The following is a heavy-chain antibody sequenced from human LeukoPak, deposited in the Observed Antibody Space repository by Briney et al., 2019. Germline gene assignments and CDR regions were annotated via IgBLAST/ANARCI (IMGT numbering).Heavy chain of an antibody. Sequence: ASVKVSCKASGYTFTNYGISWVRQAPGQGLEWMGWISANNGNRNYAQKLQDRVSMTTDTSTSTAYMELRSLRSDDTAVYYCARIGTLGVRGVIVTTWFDPWGQGTLVTVSS. CDR1: GYTFTNYG. J-gene: IGHJ5*02. V-gene: IGHV1-18*01. CDR2: ISANNGNR. CDR3: ARIGTLGVRGVIVTTWFDP. D-gene: IGHD3-10*01.